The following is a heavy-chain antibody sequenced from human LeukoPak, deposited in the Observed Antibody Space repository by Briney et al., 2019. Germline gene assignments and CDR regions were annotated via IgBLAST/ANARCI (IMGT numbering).Heavy chain of an antibody. V-gene: IGHV4-34*01. CDR3: AGGYNWNEAGVS. D-gene: IGHD1-1*01. Sequence: SETLSLTCAVYGGSFSGYYWSWIRQPPGKGLEWIGEINHSGSTNYNPSLKSRVTISVDTSKNQFSLKLSSVTAVDTAVYYCAGGYNWNEAGVSWGQGTLVTVSS. CDR2: INHSGST. J-gene: IGHJ4*02. CDR1: GGSFSGYY.